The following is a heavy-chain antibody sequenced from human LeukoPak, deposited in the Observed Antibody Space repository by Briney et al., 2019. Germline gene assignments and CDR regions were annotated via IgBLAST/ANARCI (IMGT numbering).Heavy chain of an antibody. CDR3: ARDVPYSSGWSYYYYYGMDV. CDR1: GYTFTSYY. V-gene: IGHV1-46*01. CDR2: INPSGGST. D-gene: IGHD6-19*01. J-gene: IGHJ6*02. Sequence: ASVKVSCKASGYTFTSYYMHWVRQAPGQGLEWMGIINPSGGSTSYAQKFQGRVTMTRDTSTSTVYMELSSLRSEDTAVYYCARDVPYSSGWSYYYYYGMDVWGQGATVTVSS.